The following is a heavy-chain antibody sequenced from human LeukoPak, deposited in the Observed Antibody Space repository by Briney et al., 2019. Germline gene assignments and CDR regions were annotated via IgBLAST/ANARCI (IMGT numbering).Heavy chain of an antibody. CDR2: IFYTGST. CDR1: GDSISTTPYH. Sequence: SETLSLTCAVSGDSISTTPYHWGWIRQPPGNGLEWMASIFYTGSTYYNSSLKSRVTISVDTSKNQFSLKLTSVTAADTAVYYCARHLMSVIDPWGQGTLVTVSS. D-gene: IGHD2-8*01. CDR3: ARHLMSVIDP. V-gene: IGHV4-39*01. J-gene: IGHJ5*02.